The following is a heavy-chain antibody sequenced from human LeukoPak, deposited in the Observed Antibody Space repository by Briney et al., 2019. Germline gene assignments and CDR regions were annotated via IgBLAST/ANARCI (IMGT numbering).Heavy chain of an antibody. D-gene: IGHD3-10*01. CDR3: TRVGPDYDGSGSYRAFDM. J-gene: IGHJ3*02. V-gene: IGHV3-74*01. CDR2: IDSDGGRT. Sequence: PGGSLRLSCAASGFSFSIYWMHWVRQAPGKGLVWVSRIDSDGGRTPYADSVKGRFAISRDNAKNTLYLQMSSLRAEDTAMYYCTRVGPDYDGSGSYRAFDMWGQGTMVTVSS. CDR1: GFSFSIYW.